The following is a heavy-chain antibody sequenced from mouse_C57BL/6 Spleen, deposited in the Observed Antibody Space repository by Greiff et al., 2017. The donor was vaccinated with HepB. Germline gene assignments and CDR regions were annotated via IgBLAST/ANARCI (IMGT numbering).Heavy chain of an antibody. CDR1: GFTFSSYG. Sequence: EVHLVESGGDLVKPGGSLKLSCAASGFTFSSYGMSWVRQTPDKRLEWVATISSGGSYTYYPDSVKGRFTISRDNAKNTLYLQMSSLKSEDTAMYYCARLGGITYYFDYWGQGTTLTVSS. D-gene: IGHD2-4*01. V-gene: IGHV5-6*01. J-gene: IGHJ2*01. CDR3: ARLGGITYYFDY. CDR2: ISSGGSYT.